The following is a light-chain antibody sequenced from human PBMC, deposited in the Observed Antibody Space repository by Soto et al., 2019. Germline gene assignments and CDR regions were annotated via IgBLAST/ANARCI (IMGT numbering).Light chain of an antibody. CDR3: SSYATSILEV. CDR2: DVS. J-gene: IGLJ1*01. Sequence: HSALTQPASVSGSPGQSITISCTGTSSDVGGYNFVSWYQQHPGKAPKLMIYDVSNRPSGVSDRFSGSKSGNTASLTIFGLQAEDEADYYCSSYATSILEVFGTGTKLTVL. CDR1: SSDVGGYNF. V-gene: IGLV2-14*03.